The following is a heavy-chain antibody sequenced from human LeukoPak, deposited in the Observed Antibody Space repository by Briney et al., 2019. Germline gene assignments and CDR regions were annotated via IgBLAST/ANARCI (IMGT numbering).Heavy chain of an antibody. CDR3: AKAGYSGREGRYYYDS. J-gene: IGHJ4*02. CDR2: IRFDGSNK. Sequence: GGSLRLSCAASGFSFSRFGMHWVRQAPGKGLEWVAIIRFDGSNKYYGDSVKGRFTISRDNSQNTLYLQMNSLRAEDTAVYYCAKAGYSGREGRYYYDSWGQGTLVTVSS. V-gene: IGHV3-30*02. CDR1: GFSFSRFG. D-gene: IGHD5-12*01.